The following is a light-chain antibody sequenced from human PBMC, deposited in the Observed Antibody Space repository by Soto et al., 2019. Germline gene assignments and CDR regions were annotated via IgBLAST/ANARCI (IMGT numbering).Light chain of an antibody. Sequence: DIVMTQSPDSLAVSLGERATINCKSSQSVLYSSNNKNYLAWYQQKSGQPPKLLISWASNRESGVPDRFSGSGSETDFTLTISSLQAEDVAVYYCQQYYNTPLTFGGGTKVEIK. CDR3: QQYYNTPLT. CDR1: QSVLYSSNNKNY. J-gene: IGKJ4*01. CDR2: WAS. V-gene: IGKV4-1*01.